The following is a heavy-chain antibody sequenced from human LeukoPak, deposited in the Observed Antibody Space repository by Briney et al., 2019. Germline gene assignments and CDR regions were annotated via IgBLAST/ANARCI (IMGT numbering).Heavy chain of an antibody. J-gene: IGHJ4*02. D-gene: IGHD4-23*01. CDR2: MNEDGGEI. CDR1: GFTFSSSW. V-gene: IGHV3-7*01. CDR3: AREGTVVRGFDY. Sequence: GGSLRLSCAASGFTFSSSWMTWVRQAPGKGLEWVASMNEDGGEIHYVDSVKGRFTISRDNAKNSLYLQMNSLTAEDTAVYYCAREGTVVRGFDYWGQGTLVTVSS.